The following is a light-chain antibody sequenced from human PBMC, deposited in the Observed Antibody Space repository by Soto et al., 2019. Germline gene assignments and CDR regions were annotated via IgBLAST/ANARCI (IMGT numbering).Light chain of an antibody. V-gene: IGLV1-44*01. Sequence: QSVLTQPPSASGTPGQRVTISCSGSSSNIGSNTVNWSQQLPGTAPKLLIYSNNQRPSGVPDRFSGSKSGTSASLAISGLQPEDEADYYCAAWDDSLNGSWVFGGGTKLTVL. J-gene: IGLJ3*02. CDR1: SSNIGSNT. CDR3: AAWDDSLNGSWV. CDR2: SNN.